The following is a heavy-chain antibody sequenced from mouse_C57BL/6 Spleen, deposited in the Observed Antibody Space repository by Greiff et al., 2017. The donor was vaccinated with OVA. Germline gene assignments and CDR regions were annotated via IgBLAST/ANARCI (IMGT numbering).Heavy chain of an antibody. V-gene: IGHV1-61*01. J-gene: IGHJ3*01. Sequence: QVHVKQPGAELVRPGSSVKLSCKASGYTFTSYWMDWVKQRPGQGLEWIGNIYPSDSETHYNQKFKDKATLTVDKSSSTAYMQLSSLTSEDSAVYYCARKRDLYYGNSAWFAYWGQGTLVTVSA. D-gene: IGHD2-1*01. CDR2: IYPSDSET. CDR3: ARKRDLYYGNSAWFAY. CDR1: GYTFTSYW.